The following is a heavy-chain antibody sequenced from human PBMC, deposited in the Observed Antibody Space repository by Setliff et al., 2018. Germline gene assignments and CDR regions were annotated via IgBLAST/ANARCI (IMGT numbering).Heavy chain of an antibody. J-gene: IGHJ3*02. V-gene: IGHV4-38-2*02. CDR1: GYSISSGYY. D-gene: IGHD3-10*01. CDR3: ATMVAREHAFDI. Sequence: SETLSLTCTVSGYSISSGYYWGWIRQPPGKGLEWIGSIYHSGSTYYNPSLKSRLTISVDTSRSHFSLRLNSLSAADTAVYYCATMVAREHAFDIWGRGTMVTVSS. CDR2: IYHSGST.